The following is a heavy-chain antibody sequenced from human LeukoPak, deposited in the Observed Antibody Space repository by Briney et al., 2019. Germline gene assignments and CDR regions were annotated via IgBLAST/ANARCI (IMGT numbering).Heavy chain of an antibody. Sequence: ASVKVSCKASGYTFTGYYMHWVRQAPGQGLEWMGRINPNSGGTNYAQKFQGRVTMTRDTSISTAYMELSRLRSDDTAVYYCARVVVITGNWFDPWGQGTLVTVSS. V-gene: IGHV1-2*06. CDR2: INPNSGGT. CDR1: GYTFTGYY. CDR3: ARVVVITGNWFDP. D-gene: IGHD3-22*01. J-gene: IGHJ5*02.